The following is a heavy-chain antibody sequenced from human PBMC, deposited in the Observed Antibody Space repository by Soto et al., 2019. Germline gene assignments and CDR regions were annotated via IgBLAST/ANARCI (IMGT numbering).Heavy chain of an antibody. CDR3: ARDPRPAQWYYGLDV. V-gene: IGHV1-69*13. CDR1: GDTISIDA. J-gene: IGHJ6*02. CDR2: IIPIFGTA. Sequence: SVKRSCKAAGDTISIDAGGWGRKAPRQGLEWMGGIIPIFGTANYAQKFQGRVTITADESTSTAYMELSSLRSEDTAVYYCARDPRPAQWYYGLDVCGQGTTLTVSS. D-gene: IGHD6-19*01.